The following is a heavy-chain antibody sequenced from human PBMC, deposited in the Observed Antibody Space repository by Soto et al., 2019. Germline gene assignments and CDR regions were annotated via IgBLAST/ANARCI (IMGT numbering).Heavy chain of an antibody. D-gene: IGHD3-3*01. CDR2: IIPIFGGP. V-gene: IGHV1-69*06. J-gene: IGHJ5*02. CDR3: GKKGGGASIDFWRANWFDP. CDR1: GGMFSDYT. Sequence: QVQLVQSGAVVKKPGSSVTVSCKASGGMFSDYTISWVRQAPGQGLEWMGGIIPIFGGPHYAQKFQGRVTFTADKPTSAVYLELRDLTSAGPAVYYCGKKGGGASIDFWRANWFDPWGQGALVTVSS.